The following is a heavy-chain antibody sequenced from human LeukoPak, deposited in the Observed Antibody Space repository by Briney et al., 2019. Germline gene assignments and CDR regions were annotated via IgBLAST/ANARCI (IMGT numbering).Heavy chain of an antibody. CDR3: ATALAQTHAFDI. V-gene: IGHV5-51*01. Sequence: GESLKISCKGSGYTFPNYWIIWVRQMPGKGLEWMGIIYPADSDTRYSPSFQGQVTVSADRSTSTAYLQWGSLKASDTAMYYCATALAQTHAFDIWGQGTLVTVSS. CDR2: IYPADSDT. J-gene: IGHJ3*02. CDR1: GYTFPNYW. D-gene: IGHD6-13*01.